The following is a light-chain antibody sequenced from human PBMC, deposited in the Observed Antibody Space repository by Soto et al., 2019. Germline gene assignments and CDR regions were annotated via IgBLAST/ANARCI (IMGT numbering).Light chain of an antibody. J-gene: IGLJ1*01. CDR3: SSYTSSSTLYV. CDR2: DVS. V-gene: IGLV2-14*01. Sequence: QSALTQPASVSGSPGQSITISCTGTSSDVGGYNYVSWYQQHPGKAPKLMIYDVSNRPSGVSNRFSGSKSGNTASLTISGLLAEDEADYYCSSYTSSSTLYVFGTGTKLTFL. CDR1: SSDVGGYNY.